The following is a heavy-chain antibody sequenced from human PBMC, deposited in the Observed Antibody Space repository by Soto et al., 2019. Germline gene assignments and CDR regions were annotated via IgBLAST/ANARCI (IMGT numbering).Heavy chain of an antibody. V-gene: IGHV2-5*02. CDR2: IYWDDDK. CDR3: AHRPSLEAMAGPGYVDY. J-gene: IGHJ4*02. CDR1: GFSLRSYGVG. D-gene: IGHD6-19*01. Sequence: QITLKESGPTLVKPTQTLTLTCTFSGFSLRSYGVGVGWIRQPPGKALEWLAMIYWDDDKRYSPSLKNRLTSTKDTSKNQVVLTMTNVDPEDEDTYFCAHRPSLEAMAGPGYVDYWGQGTRVTVSS.